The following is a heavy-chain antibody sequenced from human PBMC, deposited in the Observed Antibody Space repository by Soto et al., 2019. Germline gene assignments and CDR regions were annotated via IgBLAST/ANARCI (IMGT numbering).Heavy chain of an antibody. CDR1: GYTFTSYD. V-gene: IGHV1-8*01. Sequence: QVQLVQSGAEVKKPGASVKVSSKASGYTFTSYDINWVRQATGQGLEWMGWMNPNSGNTGYAQKFQGRGTMTRNTSISTAYMELSSLRSEDTVVYYCARAVLDYGDYYLDYWGQGTLVTVSS. CDR3: ARAVLDYGDYYLDY. D-gene: IGHD4-17*01. CDR2: MNPNSGNT. J-gene: IGHJ4*02.